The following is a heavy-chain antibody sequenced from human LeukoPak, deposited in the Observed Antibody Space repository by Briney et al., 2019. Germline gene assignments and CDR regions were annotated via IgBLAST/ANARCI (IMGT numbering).Heavy chain of an antibody. J-gene: IGHJ6*02. CDR2: IVVGSGNT. Sequence: GTSVKVSCKSSGFTFTSSAMQWVRQARGQRPEWIGWIVVGSGNTNYAQKFQERVTITRDMSTSTAYMELSSLRAEDTAVYYRARDPYSSSWSYGMDVWGQGTAVTVSS. V-gene: IGHV1-58*02. CDR1: GFTFTSSA. CDR3: ARDPYSSSWSYGMDV. D-gene: IGHD6-13*01.